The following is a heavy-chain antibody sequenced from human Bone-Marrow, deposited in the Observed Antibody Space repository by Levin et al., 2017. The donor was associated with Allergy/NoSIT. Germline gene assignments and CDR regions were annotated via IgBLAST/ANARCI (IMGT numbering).Heavy chain of an antibody. Sequence: VASVKVSCTVSGYTFTDYYIHWVRQTPGQGLEWIGWIDPTRGDTNFAEKFHARVVLTRNSSINTAYMELGRLRSDDAALYYCARGGTSSNDYWGQGTLVTVSS. CDR2: IDPTRGDT. D-gene: IGHD6-13*01. V-gene: IGHV1-2*02. CDR3: ARGGTSSNDY. J-gene: IGHJ4*02. CDR1: GYTFTDYY.